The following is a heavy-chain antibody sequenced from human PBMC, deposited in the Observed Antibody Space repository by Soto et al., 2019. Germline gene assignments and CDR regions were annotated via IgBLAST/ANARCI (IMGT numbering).Heavy chain of an antibody. Sequence: QVQLVESGGGVVQPGKSLRLSCAASGFTFSSYLMHWVRQAPGTGLEWVALISYDGSRKNYADSVKGRFTVSRDNSKNTLYLQMNSLRAEDTALYYCAFNWNDIYYMDVWGKGTTVTVSS. V-gene: IGHV3-30*03. CDR2: ISYDGSRK. CDR3: AFNWNDIYYMDV. D-gene: IGHD1-1*01. J-gene: IGHJ6*03. CDR1: GFTFSSYL.